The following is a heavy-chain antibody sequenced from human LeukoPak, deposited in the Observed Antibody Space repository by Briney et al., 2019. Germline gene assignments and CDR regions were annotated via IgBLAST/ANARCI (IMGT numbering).Heavy chain of an antibody. D-gene: IGHD3-3*01. V-gene: IGHV4-59*01. CDR3: ARVVTIFGVVAHFDY. J-gene: IGHJ4*02. Sequence: SETLSLTCTVSGGSISSYYWSWIRQPPGKGLEWIGYIYYSGSTNYNPSLKSRVTISVDTSKNQFSLKLSSVTAADTAVYYCARVVTIFGVVAHFDYWGQGTLVTVSS. CDR1: GGSISSYY. CDR2: IYYSGST.